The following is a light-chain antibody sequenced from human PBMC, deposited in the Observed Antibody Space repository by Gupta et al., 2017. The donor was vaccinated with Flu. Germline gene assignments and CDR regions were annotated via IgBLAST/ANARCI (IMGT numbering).Light chain of an antibody. J-gene: IGLJ3*02. Sequence: SYELTQPPSVSVSPGHTASITCSGDKLGDKYAFWYQQKAGQSPVVVIYQDTRRPSGIPERFSGSNSGTTATLTISGTQARDEADYYCQTWDSNTDNWVFGGGTKLTVL. CDR1: KLGDKY. CDR3: QTWDSNTDNWV. V-gene: IGLV3-1*01. CDR2: QDT.